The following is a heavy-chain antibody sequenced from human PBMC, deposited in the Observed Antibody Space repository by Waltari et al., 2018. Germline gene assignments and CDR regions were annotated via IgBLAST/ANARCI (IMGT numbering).Heavy chain of an antibody. CDR2: IYRGGST. J-gene: IGHJ4*02. V-gene: IGHV3-53*01. CDR1: GFTVSTKY. Sequence: EVQLVESGGGLIQPGGSLRLSCAASGFTVSTKYMTWVRQAPGKGLEWFLVIYRGGSTYYADSVKGRFTISRDNSKNTLYLQMNSLRAEDTAVYYCARDPSGSYPGDYWGQGTLVTVSS. D-gene: IGHD1-26*01. CDR3: ARDPSGSYPGDY.